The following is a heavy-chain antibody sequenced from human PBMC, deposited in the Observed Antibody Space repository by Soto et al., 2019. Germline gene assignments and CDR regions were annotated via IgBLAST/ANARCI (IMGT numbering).Heavy chain of an antibody. CDR1: GFTFSSFS. CDR2: ISYDNGDNK. D-gene: IGHD4-4*01. J-gene: IGHJ4*02. CDR3: ARTTVVSGTPDFDY. Sequence: QVQLVESGGGVVPPGTSLRLSCAASGFTFSSFSMHWVRQAPGKGLEWVAVISYDNGDNKYYADSVRGRFTVSRDNPKNTLYLQMISLRPEDTAVYYCARTTVVSGTPDFDYWGQGTLVTVSS. V-gene: IGHV3-30-3*01.